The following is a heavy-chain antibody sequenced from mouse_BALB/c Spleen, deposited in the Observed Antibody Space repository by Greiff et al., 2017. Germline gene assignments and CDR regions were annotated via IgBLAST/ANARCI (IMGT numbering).Heavy chain of an antibody. CDR2: ISYSGST. CDR3: ARWERRDYAMDY. V-gene: IGHV3-8*02. CDR1: GDSITSGY. Sequence: EVKLVESGPSLVKPSQTLSLTCSVTGDSITSGYWNWIRKFPGNKLEYMGYISYSGSTYYNPSLKSRISITRDTSKNQYYLQLNSVTTEDTATYYCARWERRDYAMDYWGQGTSVTVSS. D-gene: IGHD2-12*01. J-gene: IGHJ4*01.